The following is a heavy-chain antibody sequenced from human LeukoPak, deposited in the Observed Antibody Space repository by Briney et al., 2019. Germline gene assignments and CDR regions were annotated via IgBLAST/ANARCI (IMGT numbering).Heavy chain of an antibody. V-gene: IGHV1-46*01. Sequence: ASVKVSCKASGYTFTSYYMHWVRQAPGQGLEWMGIINPSGGSTGYAQKFQGRVTMTRNTSISTAYMELSSLRSEDTAVYYCATTPHYYDSSGYYHTTYYYYYGMDVWGQGTTVTVSS. D-gene: IGHD3-22*01. CDR1: GYTFTSYY. J-gene: IGHJ6*02. CDR2: INPSGGST. CDR3: ATTPHYYDSSGYYHTTYYYYYGMDV.